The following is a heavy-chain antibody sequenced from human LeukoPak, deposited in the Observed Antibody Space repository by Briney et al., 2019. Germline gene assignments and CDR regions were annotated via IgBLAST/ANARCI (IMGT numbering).Heavy chain of an antibody. Sequence: SETLSLTCTVSGYSISSGYYWGWIRQPPGKGLEWIGSIYHSGTTYYNPSLKSRVTISVDTSKNQFSLKLSSVTAADTAVYYCARDTELLWFGEFTNWFDPWGRGTLVTVSS. D-gene: IGHD3-10*01. CDR1: GYSISSGYY. CDR3: ARDTELLWFGEFTNWFDP. CDR2: IYHSGTT. V-gene: IGHV4-38-2*02. J-gene: IGHJ5*02.